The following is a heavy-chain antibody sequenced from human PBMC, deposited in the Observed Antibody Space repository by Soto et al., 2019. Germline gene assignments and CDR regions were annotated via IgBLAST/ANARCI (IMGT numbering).Heavy chain of an antibody. D-gene: IGHD3-10*02. Sequence: SETLSLTCAVYGGSFSGYYWSWIHQPPGKGPEWIGEINHSGSTNYNPSPKSRVTISVDTSKNQFSLKLSSVTAADTAVYYCARGRFKPVRGVIMGLDPWGQGTLVTVSS. CDR2: INHSGST. CDR3: ARGRFKPVRGVIMGLDP. J-gene: IGHJ5*02. CDR1: GGSFSGYY. V-gene: IGHV4-34*01.